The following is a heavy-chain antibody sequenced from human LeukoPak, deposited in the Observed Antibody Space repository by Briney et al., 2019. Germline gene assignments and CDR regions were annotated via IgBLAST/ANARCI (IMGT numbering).Heavy chain of an antibody. CDR3: AKVGGATVTPRNRLYYFDY. D-gene: IGHD4-17*01. J-gene: IGHJ4*02. Sequence: GGSLRLSCAASGFTFNTYAMNWVRQAPGKGLEWVSAISGSGGSTYYADSVKGRFTISRDNSKNTLYLQMNSLRAEDTAVYYCAKVGGATVTPRNRLYYFDYWGQGTLVTVSS. CDR1: GFTFNTYA. V-gene: IGHV3-23*01. CDR2: ISGSGGST.